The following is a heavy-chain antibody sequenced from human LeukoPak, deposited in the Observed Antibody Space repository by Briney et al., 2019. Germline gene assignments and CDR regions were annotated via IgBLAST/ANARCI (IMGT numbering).Heavy chain of an antibody. CDR2: IYPGDSDT. Sequence: GESLKISCKGSGYSFTSYWIGWVRQMPGKGLEWMGIIYPGDSDTRYSPSFQGQVTISADKSICTAYLQWSTLKASDTAMYYCARHNAVRGVIITFPLPDYWGQGTLVTVSS. CDR1: GYSFTSYW. D-gene: IGHD3-10*01. J-gene: IGHJ4*02. CDR3: ARHNAVRGVIITFPLPDY. V-gene: IGHV5-51*01.